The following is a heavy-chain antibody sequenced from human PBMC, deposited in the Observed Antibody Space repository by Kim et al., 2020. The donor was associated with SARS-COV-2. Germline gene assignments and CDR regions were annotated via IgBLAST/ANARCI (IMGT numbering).Heavy chain of an antibody. CDR3: ANELERRDDAFDI. J-gene: IGHJ3*02. CDR1: GFTFSSYA. Sequence: GGSLRLSCAVSGFTFSSYAMSWVRQAPGKGLEWVSAISGSGGSTYYADSVKGRFTISRDNSKNTLYLQMNSLRAEDTAVYYCANELERRDDAFDIWGQGTMVTVSS. CDR2: ISGSGGST. D-gene: IGHD1-1*01. V-gene: IGHV3-23*01.